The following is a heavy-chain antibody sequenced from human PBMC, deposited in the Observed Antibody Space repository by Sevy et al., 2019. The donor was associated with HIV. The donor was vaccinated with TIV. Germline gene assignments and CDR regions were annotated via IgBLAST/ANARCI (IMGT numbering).Heavy chain of an antibody. CDR2: MNPNSGNT. V-gene: IGHV1-8*01. D-gene: IGHD2-2*01. CDR1: GYTFTSYD. Sequence: ASVKVSCKASGYTFTSYDINWVRQATGQGLEWMGWMNPNSGNTGYAQKFQGSVTMTRNTSISTAYMELSSLRSEDTAVYYCARDASVSGAYCSSTSCYSSGMDVWGQGTTVTVSS. J-gene: IGHJ6*02. CDR3: ARDASVSGAYCSSTSCYSSGMDV.